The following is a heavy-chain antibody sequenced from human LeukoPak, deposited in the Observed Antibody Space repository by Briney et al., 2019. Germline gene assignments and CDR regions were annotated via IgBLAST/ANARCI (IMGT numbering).Heavy chain of an antibody. CDR1: GFTFSDHF. V-gene: IGHV3-11*04. D-gene: IGHD6-19*01. CDR2: ISSGGSTI. Sequence: GGSLRLSCAASGFTFSDHFMTWIRQAPGKGLEWVSYISSGGSTIYYATSVKGRFTISRDNAENSLYLQMNSLRAEDTAVYYCAKGSYASGWNQTFDYWGQGILVTVSS. J-gene: IGHJ4*02. CDR3: AKGSYASGWNQTFDY.